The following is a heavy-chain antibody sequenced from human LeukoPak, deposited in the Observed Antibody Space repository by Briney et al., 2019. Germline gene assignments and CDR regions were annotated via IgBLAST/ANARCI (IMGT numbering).Heavy chain of an antibody. CDR3: ARGEAVAGTADY. D-gene: IGHD6-19*01. V-gene: IGHV3-23*01. J-gene: IGHJ4*02. CDR2: ISGSGGST. Sequence: LAGASLRLSCAASGFTFSSYAMSWVRQAPGKGLEWVSAISGSGGSTYYADSVKGRFTISRDNSKNTLYLQMNSLRAEDTAVYYCARGEAVAGTADYWGQGTLVTVSS. CDR1: GFTFSSYA.